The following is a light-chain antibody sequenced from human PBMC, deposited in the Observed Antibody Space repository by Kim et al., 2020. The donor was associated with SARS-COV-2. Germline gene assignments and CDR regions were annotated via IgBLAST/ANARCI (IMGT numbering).Light chain of an antibody. CDR3: QQYYSYPIT. J-gene: IGKJ5*01. CDR1: QGIHNF. CDR2: ASS. V-gene: IGKV1-16*02. Sequence: ASLGDTVTITCRASQGIHNFLAWFQQTPGKAPKSLIYASSTLHSGVPSKFSGFQSGTDFTLTISGLQPEDFATYYCQQYYSYPITFGQGTRLEIK.